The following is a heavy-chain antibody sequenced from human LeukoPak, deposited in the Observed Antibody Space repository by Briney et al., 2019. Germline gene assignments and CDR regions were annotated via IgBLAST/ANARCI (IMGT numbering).Heavy chain of an antibody. CDR3: VRRSGDGAV. CDR2: ISYDGTNK. CDR1: GFTFSIYA. D-gene: IGHD1-26*01. V-gene: IGHV3-30-3*01. J-gene: IGHJ6*02. Sequence: QPGRSLRLSCAPSGFTFSIYAMQWVRQAPGKGLEWVADISYDGTNKYHADSGKGRFTISRDNSKNTLYLQMNSLRTEDTAVYYCVRRSGDGAVWGQGTTVTVSS.